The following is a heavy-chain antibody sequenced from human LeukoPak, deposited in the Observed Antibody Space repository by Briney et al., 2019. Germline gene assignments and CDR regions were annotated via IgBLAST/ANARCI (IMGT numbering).Heavy chain of an antibody. Sequence: GGSLRLSCAASGFTFSSYGMHWVRQAPGKGLEWVAFIRYDGSNKYYADSVKGRFTISRDNSRNTLYLQMNSLRVEDTALYYWTKDLRYNYADKNSVMAEHDYWGQGTLVTVSS. D-gene: IGHD4-23*01. CDR3: TKDLRYNYADKNSVMAEHDY. CDR2: IRYDGSNK. V-gene: IGHV3-30*02. J-gene: IGHJ4*02. CDR1: GFTFSSYG.